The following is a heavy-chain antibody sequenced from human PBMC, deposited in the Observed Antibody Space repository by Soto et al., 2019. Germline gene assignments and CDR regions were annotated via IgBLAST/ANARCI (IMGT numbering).Heavy chain of an antibody. D-gene: IGHD7-27*01. Sequence: GGSLILSCAASGFTFSSYGMNWVRQAPGKGLEWVAVISYDENNKNYADSVKARFTVSRDNSKNTLYLQMNSLRAEDTAVYYFAKVVTGDLDYWGQETLV. V-gene: IGHV3-30*18. CDR2: ISYDENNK. CDR3: AKVVTGDLDY. J-gene: IGHJ4*02. CDR1: GFTFSSYG.